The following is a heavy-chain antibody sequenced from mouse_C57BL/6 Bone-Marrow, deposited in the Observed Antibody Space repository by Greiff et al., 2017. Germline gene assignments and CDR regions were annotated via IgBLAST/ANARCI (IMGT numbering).Heavy chain of an antibody. D-gene: IGHD1-1*01. Sequence: QVQLKQPGAELVMPGASVKLSCKASGYTFTSYWMHWVKQRPGQGLEWIGEIDPSDSYTNYNQKFKGKSTLTVDKSSSTAYMQLSSLTSEDSAVYYCARSKILLRFDYWGQGTTLTVSS. J-gene: IGHJ2*01. CDR2: IDPSDSYT. CDR3: ARSKILLRFDY. CDR1: GYTFTSYW. V-gene: IGHV1-69*01.